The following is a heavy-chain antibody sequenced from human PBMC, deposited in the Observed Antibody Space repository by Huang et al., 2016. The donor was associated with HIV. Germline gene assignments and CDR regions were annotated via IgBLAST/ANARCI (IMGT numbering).Heavy chain of an antibody. D-gene: IGHD2-21*01. J-gene: IGHJ3*02. Sequence: QVQLVQSGAEVKKPGASVKVSCKVSGYTLTELSIHWVRQAPGKGREWMGGFDTEQGETNYAQNFQGRVTMTEETSTDTAYMELNSLRSEDTAVYYCATGFDTYYDIWGQGTMVSASS. CDR3: ATGFDTYYDI. CDR1: GYTLTELS. CDR2: FDTEQGET. V-gene: IGHV1-24*01.